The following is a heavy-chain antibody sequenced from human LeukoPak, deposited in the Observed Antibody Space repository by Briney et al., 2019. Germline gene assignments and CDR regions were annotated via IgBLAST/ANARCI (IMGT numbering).Heavy chain of an antibody. CDR2: IIPIFGTA. CDR3: ARAYSPTSPPEYYYVMDV. J-gene: IGHJ6*02. D-gene: IGHD1-14*01. Sequence: SVKVSCKASGGTFSSYAISWVRQAPGQGLEWMGGIIPIFGTANFAQKFQGRVTFTADESTSTAYMELSSLRSEDTAVYFCARAYSPTSPPEYYYVMDVWGQGTTVTVSS. CDR1: GGTFSSYA. V-gene: IGHV1-69*13.